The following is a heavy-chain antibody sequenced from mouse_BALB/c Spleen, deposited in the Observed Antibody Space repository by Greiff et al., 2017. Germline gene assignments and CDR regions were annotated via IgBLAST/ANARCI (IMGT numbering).Heavy chain of an antibody. CDR3: ARTRSPYDYDEGYAMDY. V-gene: IGHV2-2*02. Sequence: VKLVESGPGLVQPSQSLSITCTVSGFSLTSYGVHWVRQSPGKGLEWLGVIWSGGSTDYNAAFISRLSISKDNSKSQVFFKMNSLQANDTAIYYCARTRSPYDYDEGYAMDYWGQGTSVTVSS. CDR1: GFSLTSYG. D-gene: IGHD2-4*01. CDR2: IWSGGST. J-gene: IGHJ4*01.